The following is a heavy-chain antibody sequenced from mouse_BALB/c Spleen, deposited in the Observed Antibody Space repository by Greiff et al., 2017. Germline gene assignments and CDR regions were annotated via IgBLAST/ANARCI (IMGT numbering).Heavy chain of an antibody. J-gene: IGHJ4*01. CDR2: ISSGSSTI. D-gene: IGHD1-1*01. V-gene: IGHV5-17*02. CDR1: GFTFSSFG. Sequence: EVKLMESGGGLVQPGGSRKLSCAASGFTFSSFGMHWVRQAPEKGLEWVAYISSGSSTIYYADTVKGRFTISRDNPNNTLFLQMTSLRSEDTAMYYCARSIYGSPAMDYWGQGTSVTVSS. CDR3: ARSIYGSPAMDY.